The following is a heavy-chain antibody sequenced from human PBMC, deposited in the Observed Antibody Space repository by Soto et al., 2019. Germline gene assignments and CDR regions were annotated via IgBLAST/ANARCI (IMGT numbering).Heavy chain of an antibody. Sequence: SLRLSCVASGFSFSSYWMSWVRQAPGKGLEYLANIKQDGSEKYYVDSVKGRFTISRDNAKNSLNLQMNSLRAEDTAVYFCARYLSQRFFWSGHYTGDSFDLWGQGTMVTVSS. CDR3: ARYLSQRFFWSGHYTGDSFDL. CDR1: GFSFSSYW. J-gene: IGHJ3*01. V-gene: IGHV3-7*05. CDR2: IKQDGSEK. D-gene: IGHD3-3*01.